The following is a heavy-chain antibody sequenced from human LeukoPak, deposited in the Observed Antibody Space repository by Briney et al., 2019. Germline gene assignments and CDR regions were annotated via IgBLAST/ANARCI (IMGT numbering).Heavy chain of an antibody. J-gene: IGHJ4*02. CDR3: ARYRPKYLVPAAAPGIDY. Sequence: SETLSLTCAVYGGSFSGYYWSLIRQPPGKGLEWIGEINHSGSTNYNPSLKSRVTISVDTSKNQFSLKLSSVTAADTAVYYCARYRPKYLVPAAAPGIDYWGQGTLVTVSS. CDR2: INHSGST. CDR1: GGSFSGYY. D-gene: IGHD2-2*01. V-gene: IGHV4-34*01.